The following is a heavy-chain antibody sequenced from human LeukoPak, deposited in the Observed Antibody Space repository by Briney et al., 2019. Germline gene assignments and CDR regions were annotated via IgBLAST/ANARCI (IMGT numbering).Heavy chain of an antibody. Sequence: PGGSLRLSCAASGFTFSNAWMNWVRQAPGKGLEWVSTINGGGVNTHYADSVGGRFTISRDNSKNTLFLQMNSLRDEDTAVYYCAKDLYSNYGPADYWGQGNLVTVSS. J-gene: IGHJ4*02. CDR1: GFTFSNAW. D-gene: IGHD4-11*01. V-gene: IGHV3-23*01. CDR3: AKDLYSNYGPADY. CDR2: INGGGVNT.